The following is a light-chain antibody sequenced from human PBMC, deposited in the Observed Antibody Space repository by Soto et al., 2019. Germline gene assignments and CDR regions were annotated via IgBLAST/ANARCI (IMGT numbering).Light chain of an antibody. CDR2: EST. V-gene: IGKV1-39*01. CDR1: QSISSW. J-gene: IGKJ1*01. Sequence: DIQMTQSPSTLSASVGDRVTITCRASQSISSWLAWYQQKPGKAPKLLIYESTNLQSGVPSRFSGRGSGTDFALTISSLQPEDSATYYCQQSYSTPTFGQ. CDR3: QQSYSTPT.